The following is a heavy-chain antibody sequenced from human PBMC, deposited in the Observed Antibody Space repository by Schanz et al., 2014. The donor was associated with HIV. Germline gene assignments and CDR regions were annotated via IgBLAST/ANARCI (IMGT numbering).Heavy chain of an antibody. CDR2: MNPNSGVT. Sequence: QVQEVQSGRETKKPGDSVKVSCRTSGYGFTGFGISWVRQAPGQGLEWMGWMNPNSGVTEDAQKFQGRVTMTRDTSISTAYMEVSRLRSDDTAVYYCARDRGSISWMGRAFDIWGQGTMVTVSS. CDR3: ARDRGSISWMGRAFDI. D-gene: IGHD2-2*01. J-gene: IGHJ3*02. V-gene: IGHV1-2*02. CDR1: GYGFTGFG.